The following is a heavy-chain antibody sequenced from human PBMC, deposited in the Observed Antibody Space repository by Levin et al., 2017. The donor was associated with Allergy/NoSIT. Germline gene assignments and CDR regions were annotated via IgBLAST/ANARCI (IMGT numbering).Heavy chain of an antibody. CDR3: ARATYYYDSSGYYYGTNDAFDI. D-gene: IGHD3-22*01. J-gene: IGHJ3*02. V-gene: IGHV3-21*01. Sequence: GGSLRLSCAASGFTFSSYSMNWVRQAPGKGLEWVSSISSSSSYIYYADSVKGRFTISRDNAKNSLYLQMNSLRAEDTAVYYCARATYYYDSSGYYYGTNDAFDIWGQGTMVTVSS. CDR1: GFTFSSYS. CDR2: ISSSSSYI.